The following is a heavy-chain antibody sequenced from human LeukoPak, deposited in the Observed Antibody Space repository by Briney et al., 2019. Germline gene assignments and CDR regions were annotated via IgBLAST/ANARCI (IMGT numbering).Heavy chain of an antibody. J-gene: IGHJ4*02. D-gene: IGHD2-21*02. CDR1: GYTFLHYG. CDR2: MNPNSGNT. Sequence: ASVKVSCKASGYTFLHYGISWVRQAPGQGLEWMGWMNPNSGNTGYAQKFQGRVTITRNTSISTAYMELSSLRSEDTAVYYCAILSPWVTHDYRGQGTLVTVSS. V-gene: IGHV1-8*03. CDR3: AILSPWVTHDY.